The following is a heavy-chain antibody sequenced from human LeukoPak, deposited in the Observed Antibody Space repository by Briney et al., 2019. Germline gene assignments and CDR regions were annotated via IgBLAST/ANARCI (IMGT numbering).Heavy chain of an antibody. D-gene: IGHD2-2*01. CDR2: INHSGST. CDR3: ARRSRRPYAVCTPPDY. Sequence: PSETLSLTCAVYGGSFSGYYWSWIRQPPGKGLEWIGEINHSGSTNYNPSLKSRVTISVDTSKNQFSLKLSSVTAADTAVYYCARRSRRPYAVCTPPDYWGQGTLVTVSS. CDR1: GGSFSGYY. V-gene: IGHV4-34*01. J-gene: IGHJ4*02.